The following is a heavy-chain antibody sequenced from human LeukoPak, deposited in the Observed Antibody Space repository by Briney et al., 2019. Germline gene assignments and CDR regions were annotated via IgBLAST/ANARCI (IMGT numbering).Heavy chain of an antibody. CDR2: ISPTSHT. CDR3: ATDKYGGPVH. Sequence: GGPLRLSYAASGFTFSDSSMNWVRQGPGKGLEWLSYISPTSHTLYADSVKGRFTISRDNAKNSLYLQMNSLKDEDTAVYYCATDKYGGPVHWGQGTLVTVSS. D-gene: IGHD5-12*01. CDR1: GFTFSDSS. V-gene: IGHV3-69-1*01. J-gene: IGHJ4*02.